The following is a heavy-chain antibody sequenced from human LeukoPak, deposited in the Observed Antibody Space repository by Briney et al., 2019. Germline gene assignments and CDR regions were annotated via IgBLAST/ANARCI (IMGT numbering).Heavy chain of an antibody. J-gene: IGHJ3*02. V-gene: IGHV3-30-3*01. CDR1: GLTFSSYA. CDR2: ISYDGSSN. Sequence: GGSLRLSCAASGLTFSSYAIHWVRQAPGKGLEWVTVISYDGSSNYYADSVKGRFTISRDNSKNTLYLQMNSLRAEDTSVYYCARGIQPPKYYGSGSDTFDIWGQGTMVTVSS. CDR3: ARGIQPPKYYGSGSDTFDI. D-gene: IGHD3-10*01.